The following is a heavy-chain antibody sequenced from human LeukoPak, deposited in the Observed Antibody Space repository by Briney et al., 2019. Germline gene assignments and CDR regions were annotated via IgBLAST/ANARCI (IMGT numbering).Heavy chain of an antibody. Sequence: SETLSLTCTVSGGSISSSSYYWGWIRQPPGKGLEWIGTIYYSGTAYYSPSLKSRVTISVDTSMNQFSLRLSSVTAADTAVFYCARVAAARYYYMDVWGKGTTVTVSS. D-gene: IGHD6-13*01. CDR2: IYYSGTA. J-gene: IGHJ6*03. CDR3: ARVAAARYYYMDV. CDR1: GGSISSSSYY. V-gene: IGHV4-39*01.